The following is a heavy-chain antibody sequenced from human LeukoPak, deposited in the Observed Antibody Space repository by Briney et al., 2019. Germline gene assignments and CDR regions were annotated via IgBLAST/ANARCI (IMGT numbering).Heavy chain of an antibody. V-gene: IGHV3-33*01. CDR2: IWYDGSNK. CDR1: RFTFSNYG. D-gene: IGHD3-22*01. Sequence: VGSPRLSCAASRFTFSNYGMHWVRQAPGKGLEWVAVIWYDGSNKYYADSVKGRFTISRDNSKNTLYLQMNSLRAEDTAVYYCARGRGYDSGAYNYAFSDYWGQGTLVTVSS. J-gene: IGHJ4*02. CDR3: ARGRGYDSGAYNYAFSDY.